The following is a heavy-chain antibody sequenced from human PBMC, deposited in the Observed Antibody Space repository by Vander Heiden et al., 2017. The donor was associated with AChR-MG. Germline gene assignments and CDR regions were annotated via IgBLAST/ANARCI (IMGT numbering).Heavy chain of an antibody. CDR1: GFTFSGYG. V-gene: IGHV3-30*18. CDR2: ISYDGSNK. J-gene: IGHJ6*03. CDR3: AKEGEAYYYYYYMDV. Sequence: QVQLVEAGGGVVQPGRALRLSCPASGFTFSGYGMHWVRQAPGKGLEWVAVISYDGSNKYYADSVKGRFTISRDNSKNTLYLQMNSLRAEDTAVYYCAKEGEAYYYYYYMDVWGKGTTVTVSS.